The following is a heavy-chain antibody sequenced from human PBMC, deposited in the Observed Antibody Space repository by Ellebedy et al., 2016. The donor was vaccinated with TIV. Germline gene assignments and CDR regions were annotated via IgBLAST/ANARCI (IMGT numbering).Heavy chain of an antibody. V-gene: IGHV3-74*01. Sequence: GGSLRLSCAASGFSFSTYWMFWVRQAPGKGLVWVSRINTDGTITDYADSVKGRFTISSDNAKNTLYLQMNSLRADDTAVYYCARDYWGYWGQGTLVTVSS. CDR2: INTDGTIT. CDR3: ARDYWGY. J-gene: IGHJ4*02. D-gene: IGHD3-16*01. CDR1: GFSFSTYW.